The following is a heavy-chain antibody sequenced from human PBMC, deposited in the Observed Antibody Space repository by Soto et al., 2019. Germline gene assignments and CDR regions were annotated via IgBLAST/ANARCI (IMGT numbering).Heavy chain of an antibody. J-gene: IGHJ4*02. CDR1: GFTFSSYS. CDR2: ISSSSSYI. Sequence: TGGSLRLSCAASGFTFSSYSMNWVRQAPGKGLEWVSSISSSSSYIYYADSVKGRFTISRDNAKNSLYLQMNSLRAEDTAVYYCARDAIAARRPFDYCIPYSYDHFDYWGQGTLVTVSS. V-gene: IGHV3-21*01. D-gene: IGHD6-6*01. CDR3: ARDAIAARRPFDYCIPYSYDHFDY.